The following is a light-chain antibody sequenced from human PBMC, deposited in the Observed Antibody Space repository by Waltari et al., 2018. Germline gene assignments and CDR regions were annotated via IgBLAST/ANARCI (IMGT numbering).Light chain of an antibody. Sequence: QSALTQPASVSGSPGQSITISCTGTSSDVGGYTYVSWYQQHPGKAPKLMIYEVSNRPSGVSKRFSGSKSGNTASLTISGRQAEDEADYYCSSYTSSSTLVVFGGGTKLTVL. CDR3: SSYTSSSTLVV. J-gene: IGLJ2*01. CDR1: SSDVGGYTY. V-gene: IGLV2-14*01. CDR2: EVS.